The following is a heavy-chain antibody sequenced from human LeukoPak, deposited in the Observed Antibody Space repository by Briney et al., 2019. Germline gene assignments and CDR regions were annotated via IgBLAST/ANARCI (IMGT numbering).Heavy chain of an antibody. CDR2: ISSSSSYI. CDR1: GFTFSSYS. Sequence: GGSLRLSCAASGFTFSSYSMNWVRQAPGKGLEWVSSISSSSSYIYYADSVKGRFTISRDNAKNSLYLQMNSLRAEDTAVYYCTRVAYAGVAFDIWGQGTMVTVSS. D-gene: IGHD7-27*01. V-gene: IGHV3-21*01. J-gene: IGHJ3*02. CDR3: TRVAYAGVAFDI.